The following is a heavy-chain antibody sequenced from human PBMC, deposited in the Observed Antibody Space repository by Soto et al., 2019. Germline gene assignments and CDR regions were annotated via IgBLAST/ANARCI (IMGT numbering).Heavy chain of an antibody. V-gene: IGHV3-66*01. CDR2: IYSGGST. CDR3: ARDMVRGMDV. CDR1: GFTVSSNY. J-gene: IGHJ6*02. D-gene: IGHD3-10*01. Sequence: GGVLRLSCAASGFTVSSNYMSWVRQAPGKGLEWVSVIYSGGSTYYADSVKGRFTISRDNSKSTLYLQMNSLRAEDTAVYYCARDMVRGMDVWGQGTTVTVSS.